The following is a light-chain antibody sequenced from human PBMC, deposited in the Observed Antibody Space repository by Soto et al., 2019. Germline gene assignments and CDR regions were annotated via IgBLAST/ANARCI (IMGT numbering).Light chain of an antibody. J-gene: IGLJ2*01. CDR2: ENN. V-gene: IGLV1-51*02. CDR3: LSFDSSLSVV. CDR1: SSNIGNNF. Sequence: QSVLTQPPSLSAAPGQNVTISCSGSSSNIGNNFVSWYQQLPGTAPKLLIFENNKRPSGIPDRFSGSKSGTSATLGITGLQAEDEADYYCLSFDSSLSVVFGGGTKLTVL.